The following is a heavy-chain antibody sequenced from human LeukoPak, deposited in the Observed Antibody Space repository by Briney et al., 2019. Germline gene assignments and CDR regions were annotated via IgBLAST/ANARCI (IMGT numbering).Heavy chain of an antibody. J-gene: IGHJ4*02. D-gene: IGHD3-10*01. Sequence: KPSETLSLTCTVSGGSISSSGYYWGWIRQPPGKGLEWIGSIYYSGSTYYNPSLKSRVTISVDTSRNQFSLKLSSVTAADTAVYYCTRAGGFGELLVGYWGQGALVTVSS. CDR3: TRAGGFGELLVGY. V-gene: IGHV4-39*07. CDR2: IYYSGST. CDR1: GGSISSSGYY.